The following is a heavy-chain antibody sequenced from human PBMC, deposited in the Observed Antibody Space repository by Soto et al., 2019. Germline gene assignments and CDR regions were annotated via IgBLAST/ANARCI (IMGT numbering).Heavy chain of an antibody. V-gene: IGHV3-7*01. CDR1: GFTFSSYW. D-gene: IGHD6-13*01. CDR2: IKQDGGEK. CDR3: ARIASAGPRWDV. Sequence: EVQLVQSGGGLVQPGGSLRLSCAASGFTFSSYWMSWVRQAPVKGLEWVGNIKQDGGEKNYVDFVKGRFTISRDNAKNSLYLQINSLRAEDTAVYYCARIASAGPRWDVWGQGTTVAVSS. J-gene: IGHJ6*02.